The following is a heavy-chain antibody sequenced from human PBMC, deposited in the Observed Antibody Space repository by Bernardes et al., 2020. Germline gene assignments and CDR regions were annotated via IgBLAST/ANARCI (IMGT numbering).Heavy chain of an antibody. D-gene: IGHD4-17*01. J-gene: IGHJ4*02. CDR2: ISSSSGTI. CDR1: GFTFSTYG. Sequence: GGSLRLSCAASGFTFSTYGMNWVRQTPGKGLEWVSYISSSSGTIYYADSVKGRVTISRDNAKKSLYLQMSSLRAEDAAVYYCATDKYGDYAFDYWGQGTLVTVSS. CDR3: ATDKYGDYAFDY. V-gene: IGHV3-48*01.